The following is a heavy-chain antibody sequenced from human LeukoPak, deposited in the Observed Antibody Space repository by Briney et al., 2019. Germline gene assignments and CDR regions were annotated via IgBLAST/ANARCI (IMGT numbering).Heavy chain of an antibody. V-gene: IGHV3-21*01. CDR2: ISSSSSYI. Sequence: GGSLRLSCAASGFTFSSYSMNWVRQAPGKGLEWVSSISSSSSYIYYADSVKGRFTISRDNAKNSLYLQMNSLRAEDTAVYYCARDRTSDYGPGYYFDYWGQRTLVTVSP. J-gene: IGHJ4*02. CDR1: GFTFSSYS. CDR3: ARDRTSDYGPGYYFDY. D-gene: IGHD4-17*01.